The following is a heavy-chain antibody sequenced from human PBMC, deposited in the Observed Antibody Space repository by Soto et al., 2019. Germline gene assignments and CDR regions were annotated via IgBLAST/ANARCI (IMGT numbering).Heavy chain of an antibody. CDR2: IKFDGSEK. V-gene: IGHV3-7*03. CDR3: VKDGGYCSSSTCYSPRNHYFDS. D-gene: IGHD2-2*01. J-gene: IGHJ4*02. CDR1: GFIFSDYW. Sequence: VGSLRLSCAASGFIFSDYWMSWVRQAPGKGPEWVANIKFDGSEKQYVDSVRGRFTISRDNSRNSLFLQMNSLRAGDTAVYYCVKDGGYCSSSTCYSPRNHYFDSWGQGTLVTVSS.